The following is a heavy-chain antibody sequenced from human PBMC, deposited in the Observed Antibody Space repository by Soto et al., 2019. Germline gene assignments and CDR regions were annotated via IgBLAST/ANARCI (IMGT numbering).Heavy chain of an antibody. CDR2: ISYDGSKK. V-gene: IGHV3-30*18. J-gene: IGHJ4*02. D-gene: IGHD1-26*01. Sequence: QVQLVESGGGVVQPGRPLRLSCAASGFTFSSYGMHWVRQAPGKGLEWLAVISYDGSKKFFADSVKGRFTISRDNSKNMMYLDMNSLRAEDTAVYYCAKIGAYSGIDLDNWGQGTLVTVSS. CDR3: AKIGAYSGIDLDN. CDR1: GFTFSSYG.